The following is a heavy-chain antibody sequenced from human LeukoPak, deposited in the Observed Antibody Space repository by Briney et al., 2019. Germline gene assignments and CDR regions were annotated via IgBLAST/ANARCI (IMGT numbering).Heavy chain of an antibody. CDR1: GFTASIKY. Sequence: RVGPLRRSWLGSGFTASIKYMTWVRKAPGKGPDWFACLDPAGFTPYADTVKGRFTISRDSSKNTLYLQLTTLRAEDTAIYYCTKGTFDHWGKGTFVTVSS. CDR2: LDPAGFT. V-gene: IGHV3-53*01. CDR3: TKGTFDH. J-gene: IGHJ3*01.